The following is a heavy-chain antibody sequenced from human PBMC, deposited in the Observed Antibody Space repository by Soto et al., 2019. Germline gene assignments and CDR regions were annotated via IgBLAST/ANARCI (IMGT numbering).Heavy chain of an antibody. Sequence: EVQLVESGGGLVQPGRSLRLSCAASGFTFDDYAMHWVRQAPGKGLEWVSGISWNSGSIGYADSVKGRFTISRDNAKNSLYLQMNSLRVKDSALYYCARGSTDSYPGSRIFDVWGRGALVTVSS. CDR1: GFTFDDYA. D-gene: IGHD3-10*01. CDR2: ISWNSGSI. V-gene: IGHV3-9*01. CDR3: ARGSTDSYPGSRIFDV. J-gene: IGHJ4*02.